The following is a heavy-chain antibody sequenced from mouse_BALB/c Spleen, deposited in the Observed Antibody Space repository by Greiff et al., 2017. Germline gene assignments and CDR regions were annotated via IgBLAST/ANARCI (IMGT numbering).Heavy chain of an antibody. J-gene: IGHJ4*01. CDR2: INPGSGGT. D-gene: IGHD2-12*01. Sequence: QVQLQQSGAELVRPGTSVKVSCKASGYAFTNYLIEWVKQRPGQGLEWIGVINPGSGGTNYNEKFKGKATLTADKSSSTAYMQLSSLTSDDSAVYCCARSGNLRGGGGYAMDYWGQGTSVTVSS. CDR1: GYAFTNYL. CDR3: ARSGNLRGGGGYAMDY. V-gene: IGHV1-54*01.